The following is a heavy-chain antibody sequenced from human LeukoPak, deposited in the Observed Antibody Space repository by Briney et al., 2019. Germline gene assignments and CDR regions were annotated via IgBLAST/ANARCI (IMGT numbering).Heavy chain of an antibody. CDR2: ISDSGGRT. D-gene: IGHD4-17*01. CDR1: GFPFSSYA. J-gene: IGHJ4*02. CDR3: ARDQRYGDYQDY. V-gene: IGHV3-23*01. Sequence: PGGSLRLSCAASGFPFSSYAMSWVRQAPGKGLEWVSVISDSGGRTYSAASVKGRFTISRDNAKNSLYLQMNSLRAEDTAVYYCARDQRYGDYQDYWGQGTLVTVSS.